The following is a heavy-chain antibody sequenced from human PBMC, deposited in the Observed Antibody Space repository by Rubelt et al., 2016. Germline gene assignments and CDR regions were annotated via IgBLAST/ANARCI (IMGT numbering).Heavy chain of an antibody. Sequence: VENSGDSLKISCKGSGFRFTNFWIGWMRQLPWKGLEWIGVIYPDDSDTTYRPSFQGQVTISADKTISTAYLQWSSLKASETGVYYCARRLCDGGSCYQDVWGQGTTVTVSS. CDR1: GFRFTNFW. CDR2: IYPDDSDT. V-gene: IGHV5-51*03. J-gene: IGHJ6*02. CDR3: ARRLCDGGSCYQDV. D-gene: IGHD3-10*01.